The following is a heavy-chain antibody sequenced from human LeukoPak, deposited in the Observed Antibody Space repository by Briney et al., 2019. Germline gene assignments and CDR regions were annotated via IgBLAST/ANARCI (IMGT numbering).Heavy chain of an antibody. D-gene: IGHD3-3*01. V-gene: IGHV3-23*01. CDR2: ISGSGGST. CDR3: AKDDFWSLYFDY. CDR1: GFTFSSYA. Sequence: GGSLRLSCAASGFTFSSYAMSWVRQAPGKGLEWVSAISGSGGSTYYADSVKGRFTISRDNSKNTLYLQMNSLRAEDTAVYYRAKDDFWSLYFDYWGQGTLVTVSS. J-gene: IGHJ4*02.